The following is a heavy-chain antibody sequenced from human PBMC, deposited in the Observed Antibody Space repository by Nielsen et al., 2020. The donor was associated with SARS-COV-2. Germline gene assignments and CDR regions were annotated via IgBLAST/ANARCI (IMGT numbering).Heavy chain of an antibody. Sequence: GESLKISCTGSGFTFGDYAFSWVRQAPGKGLEWLGFVRSKAFGGTTDYPASVKGRFIISRDDSKSNAYMQMNSLKTEDTAVYYCTRGARPRAFDLWGQGTTVTVSS. V-gene: IGHV3-49*04. CDR3: TRGARPRAFDL. CDR1: GFTFGDYA. CDR2: VRSKAFGGTT. J-gene: IGHJ3*01.